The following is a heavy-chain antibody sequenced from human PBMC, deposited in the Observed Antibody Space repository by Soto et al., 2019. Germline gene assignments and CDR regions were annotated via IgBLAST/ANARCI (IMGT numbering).Heavy chain of an antibody. CDR2: INPNSGGT. CDR3: ARDLASSPNNWFDP. Sequence: ASVKVSCKASGYTFTGYYMHWVRQAPGQGLEWMGWINPNSGGTNYAQKFQGRVTMTRDTSISTAYMDLSRLRSDDTALYYCARDLASSPNNWFDPWGQGTLVTVSS. J-gene: IGHJ5*02. CDR1: GYTFTGYY. V-gene: IGHV1-2*02. D-gene: IGHD2-2*01.